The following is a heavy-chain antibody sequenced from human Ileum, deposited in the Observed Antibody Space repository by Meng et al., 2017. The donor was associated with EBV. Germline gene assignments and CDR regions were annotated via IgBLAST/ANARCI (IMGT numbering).Heavy chain of an antibody. CDR1: GGSFSIHT. J-gene: IGHJ4*02. D-gene: IGHD1-14*01. CDR3: ARGRRNEPLFDY. V-gene: IGHV1-69*12. CDR2: LIAAFDKT. Sequence: QVQLVQSGAEVKKPXXXXXVXCKTSGGSFSIHTFSWVRQAPGQGLEWMGGLIAAFDKTKAAPRFQDRVTFTADESTSTAYMELSSLTFDDTAVYFCARGRRNEPLFDYWGQGTLVTVSS.